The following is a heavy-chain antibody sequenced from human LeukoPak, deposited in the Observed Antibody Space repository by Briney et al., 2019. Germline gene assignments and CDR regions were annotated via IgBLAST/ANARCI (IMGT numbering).Heavy chain of an antibody. V-gene: IGHV4-59*02. D-gene: IGHD6-19*01. CDR1: GGSVSNYY. Sequence: PSETLSLTCTVSGGSVSNYYWSWIRQPPGKGLDWIGYIYYSGSTSYSPSLKSRVTISLDTSKNQFSLNLTSVTAADTAVYFCARSSGWRFDSWGQGTLVTVSS. CDR2: IYYSGST. J-gene: IGHJ5*01. CDR3: ARSSGWRFDS.